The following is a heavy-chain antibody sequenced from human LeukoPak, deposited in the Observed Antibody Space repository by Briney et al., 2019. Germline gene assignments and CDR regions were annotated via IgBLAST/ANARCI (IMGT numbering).Heavy chain of an antibody. CDR1: GGSISTYY. J-gene: IGHJ4*02. CDR3: ARVSSSGWYPLDY. CDR2: IQGSGST. D-gene: IGHD6-19*01. Sequence: SETLSLTCTVSGGSISTYYWNWTRQPAGKGLEWIGRIQGSGSTNYNPSLKSRVTVSVDTSKNQFSLKLNSVTAADTAVYYCARVSSSGWYPLDYWGQGILVTVSS. V-gene: IGHV4-4*07.